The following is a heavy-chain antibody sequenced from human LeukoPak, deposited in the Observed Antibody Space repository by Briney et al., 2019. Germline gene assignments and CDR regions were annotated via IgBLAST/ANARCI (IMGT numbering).Heavy chain of an antibody. Sequence: GGSLRLFCAASGFTLSNYDRNWVRQPPGKGLEWVSSISTSSRYIYYKDSVRGRFTISRDDAKNSLCLEMNSLRAEDTAVYSCARADCSSSTCYLRRSWFDPWGQGTLVTVSS. D-gene: IGHD2-2*01. J-gene: IGHJ5*02. CDR1: GFTLSNYD. CDR3: ARADCSSSTCYLRRSWFDP. CDR2: ISTSSRYI. V-gene: IGHV3-21*01.